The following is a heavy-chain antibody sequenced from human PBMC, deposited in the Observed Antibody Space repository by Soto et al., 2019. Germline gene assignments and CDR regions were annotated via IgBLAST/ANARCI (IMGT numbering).Heavy chain of an antibody. D-gene: IGHD1-26*01. J-gene: IGHJ5*02. CDR1: GGSISSYY. CDR2: IYTSGST. V-gene: IGHV4-4*07. CDR3: ARLVFAGGSYLGGRCNRWFDP. Sequence: SETLSLTCTVSGGSISSYYWSWIRQPAGKGLEWIGRIYTSGSTNYNPSLKSRVTMSVATSKNQFSLKLSSVTAADTAVYYRARLVFAGGSYLGGRCNRWFDPWGQVTLVTVSS.